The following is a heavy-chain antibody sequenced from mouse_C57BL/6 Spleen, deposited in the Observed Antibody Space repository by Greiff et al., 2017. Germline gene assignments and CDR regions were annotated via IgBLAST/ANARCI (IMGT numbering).Heavy chain of an antibody. V-gene: IGHV1-50*01. Sequence: QVQLQQPGAELVKPGASVKLSCKASGYTFTSYWMQWVKQRPGQGLEWIGEIDPSDSYTNYNQKFKGKATLTVDTSSSTAYMQLSSLTSEDSAVYYCARHTTVVFDDWGQGTTLTVSS. CDR1: GYTFTSYW. CDR3: ARHTTVVFDD. J-gene: IGHJ2*01. D-gene: IGHD1-1*01. CDR2: IDPSDSYT.